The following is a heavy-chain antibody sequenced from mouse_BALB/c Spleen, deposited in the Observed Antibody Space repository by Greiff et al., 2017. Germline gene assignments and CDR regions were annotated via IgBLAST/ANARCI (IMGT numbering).Heavy chain of an antibody. J-gene: IGHJ3*01. Sequence: EVMLVESGGGLVKPGGSLKLSCAASGFTFSSYAMSWVRQTPEKRLEWVATISSGGSYTYYPDSVKGRFTISRDNAKNTLYLQMSSLRSEDTAMYYCASLYYGSCAYWGQGTLVTVSA. CDR2: ISSGGSYT. CDR3: ASLYYGSCAY. V-gene: IGHV5-9-1*01. CDR1: GFTFSSYA. D-gene: IGHD1-1*01.